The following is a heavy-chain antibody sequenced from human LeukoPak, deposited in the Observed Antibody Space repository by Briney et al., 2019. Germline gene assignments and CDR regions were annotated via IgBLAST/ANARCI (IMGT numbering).Heavy chain of an antibody. CDR1: GFTFSSYA. CDR3: AKGLGYYDSSNPFDY. J-gene: IGHJ4*02. Sequence: GGSLRLSCAASGFTFSSYAMSWVRQAPGKGLEWVSAISGSGGSTYYADSVKGRFTISRDNSKNTLYLQMNSLRAEDTAVYYCAKGLGYYDSSNPFDYWGQGTLVTVSS. CDR2: ISGSGGST. D-gene: IGHD3-22*01. V-gene: IGHV3-23*01.